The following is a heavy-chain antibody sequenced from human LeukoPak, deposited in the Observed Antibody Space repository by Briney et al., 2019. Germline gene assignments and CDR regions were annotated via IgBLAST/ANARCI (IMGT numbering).Heavy chain of an antibody. J-gene: IGHJ4*02. D-gene: IGHD3-22*01. Sequence: KSGGSLRLSCEASGFTFSTFAMIWVRQPPGKGLEWVSYISSSGSTIYYADSLKGRFTISRDNAKNSLYLQMNSLRAEDTAVYYCARAHYYDSSGLDFWGQGTLVTVSS. CDR3: ARAHYYDSSGLDF. V-gene: IGHV3-48*03. CDR2: ISSSGSTI. CDR1: GFTFSTFA.